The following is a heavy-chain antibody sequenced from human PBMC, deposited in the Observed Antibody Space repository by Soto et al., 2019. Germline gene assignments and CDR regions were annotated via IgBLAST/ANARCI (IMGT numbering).Heavy chain of an antibody. D-gene: IGHD6-19*01. V-gene: IGHV4-39*01. Sequence: QLQLQESGPGLVKPSETLSLTCTVSGGSISSSSYYWGWIRQPPGKGLEWIGSIYYSGSTYYNPSLKCRVTISVDTSKNQFSLKLSSVPAADTAVYYCARNAVHSSGFTDYWGQGTLVTVSS. CDR2: IYYSGST. CDR1: GGSISSSSYY. J-gene: IGHJ4*02. CDR3: ARNAVHSSGFTDY.